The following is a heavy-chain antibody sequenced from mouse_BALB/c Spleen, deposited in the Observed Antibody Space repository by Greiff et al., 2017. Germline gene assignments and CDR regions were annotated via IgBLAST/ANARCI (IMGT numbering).Heavy chain of an antibody. D-gene: IGHD1-1*01. CDR2: ISSGSSTI. J-gene: IGHJ4*01. CDR3: ASYYYGNYAMDY. V-gene: IGHV5-17*02. Sequence: VQLKESGGGLVQPGGSRKLSCAASGFTFSSFGMHWVRQAPEKGLEWVAYISSGSSTIYYADTVKGRFTISRDNPKNTLFLQMTSLRSEDTAMYYCASYYYGNYAMDYWGQGTSVTVAS. CDR1: GFTFSSFG.